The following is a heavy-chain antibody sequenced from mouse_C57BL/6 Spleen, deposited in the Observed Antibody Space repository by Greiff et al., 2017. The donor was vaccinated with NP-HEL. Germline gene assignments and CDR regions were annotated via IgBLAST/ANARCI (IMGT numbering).Heavy chain of an antibody. J-gene: IGHJ4*01. Sequence: DVQLQESGGGLVKPGGSLKLSCAASGFTFSDYGMHWVRQAPEKGLEWVAYISSGSSTIYYADTVKGRFTISRDNAKNTLFLQMTSLRSEDTAMYYCARPSLRPLYAMDYWGQGTSVTVSS. D-gene: IGHD1-2*01. CDR3: ARPSLRPLYAMDY. V-gene: IGHV5-17*01. CDR2: ISSGSSTI. CDR1: GFTFSDYG.